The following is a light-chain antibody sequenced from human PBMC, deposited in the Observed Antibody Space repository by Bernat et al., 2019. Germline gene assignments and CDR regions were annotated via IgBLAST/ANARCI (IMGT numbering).Light chain of an antibody. CDR2: AAS. V-gene: IGKV1-39*01. CDR3: QQSRSWPYT. CDR1: QNINNY. Sequence: DIQMTQSPSSVSASVGDRVTITCRASQNINNYLNWYQQKPGEAPKLLIYAASSLQSGVPSRFSGSGSGTDFTLTISSLQPEDLANYYCQQSRSWPYTFGQGTKLEIK. J-gene: IGKJ2*01.